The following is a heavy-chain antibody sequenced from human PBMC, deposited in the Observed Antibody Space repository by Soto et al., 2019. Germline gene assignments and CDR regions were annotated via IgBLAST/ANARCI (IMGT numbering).Heavy chain of an antibody. D-gene: IGHD6-19*01. CDR3: AKDFPPQYSSGWYSVPFDY. Sequence: GGSLRLSCAASGFTFSSYAMSWVRQAPGKGLEWVSAISGSGGSTYYADSVKGRFTISRDNSKNTLYLQMNSLRAEDTAVYYCAKDFPPQYSSGWYSVPFDYWGQGTLVTVSS. J-gene: IGHJ4*02. CDR2: ISGSGGST. CDR1: GFTFSSYA. V-gene: IGHV3-23*01.